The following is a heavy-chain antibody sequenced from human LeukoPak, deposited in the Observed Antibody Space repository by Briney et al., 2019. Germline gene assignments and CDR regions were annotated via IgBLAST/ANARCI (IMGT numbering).Heavy chain of an antibody. J-gene: IGHJ4*02. D-gene: IGHD3-22*01. V-gene: IGHV3-15*01. CDR3: TTDLLSVVVVITDDY. CDR1: GFTFSNAW. CDR2: IKSKTDGGTT. Sequence: GGSLRLSCAASGFTFSNAWMSWVRQAPGKGLEWVGRIKSKTDGGTTDYAAPVKGRFTISRDDSKNTLYLQVNSLKTEDTAVYYCTTDLLSVVVVITDDYWGRGTLVTVSS.